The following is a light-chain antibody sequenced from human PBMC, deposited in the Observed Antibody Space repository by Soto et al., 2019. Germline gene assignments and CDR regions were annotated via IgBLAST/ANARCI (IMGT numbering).Light chain of an antibody. V-gene: IGKV1-33*01. CDR1: QDISNY. Sequence: IQMTQSPSSLSASVGDRVTITCQASQDISNYLNWYQQKPGKAPKLLIYDASNLETGVPSRFSGSGSGTHFTFTITSLQPEDIASYYCHQYDNLPLTFGGGTKVEMK. CDR3: HQYDNLPLT. J-gene: IGKJ4*01. CDR2: DAS.